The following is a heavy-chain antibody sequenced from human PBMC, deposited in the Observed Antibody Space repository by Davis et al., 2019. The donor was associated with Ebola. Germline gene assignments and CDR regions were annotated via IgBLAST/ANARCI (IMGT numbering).Heavy chain of an antibody. V-gene: IGHV1-18*01. CDR1: GYTFTSYG. J-gene: IGHJ6*02. CDR2: ISAYNGNT. Sequence: ASVKVSCKASGYTFTSYGISWVRQAPGQGLEWMGWISAYNGNTNYAQKLQGRVTMTTDTSTSTAYMELRSLRSDDTAVYYCAREVVTYNYYYYGMDVWGQGTTVTVSS. CDR3: AREVVTYNYYYYGMDV. D-gene: IGHD3-22*01.